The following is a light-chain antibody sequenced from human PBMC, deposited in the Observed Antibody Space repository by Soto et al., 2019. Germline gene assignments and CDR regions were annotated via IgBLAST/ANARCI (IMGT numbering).Light chain of an antibody. Sequence: QSALTQPASVSGSPGQSITISCTGTSSDVGSYNFVSWYQQHPGKAPKLMIYEGSERPSGVSNRFSGSKSGNTASLTISGLQAEDEADYYCCSYAVSSTWVFGGGTKLTVL. CDR3: CSYAVSSTWV. CDR2: EGS. CDR1: SSDVGSYNF. J-gene: IGLJ3*02. V-gene: IGLV2-23*01.